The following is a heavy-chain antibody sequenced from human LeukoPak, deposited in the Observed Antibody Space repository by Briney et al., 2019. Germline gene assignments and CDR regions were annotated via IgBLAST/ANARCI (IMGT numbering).Heavy chain of an antibody. CDR1: GGSISSGGYS. CDR2: IYHSGST. V-gene: IGHV4-30-2*01. D-gene: IGHD6-19*01. J-gene: IGHJ4*02. CDR3: ARASTGYSSGWFLTYYFDY. Sequence: SQTLSLTCAVSGGSISSGGYSWSWIRQPPGKGLEWIGYIYHSGSTYYNPSLKSRVTISVDRSKNQFSLKLSSVTAADTAVYYCARASTGYSSGWFLTYYFDYWGQGTLVTVSS.